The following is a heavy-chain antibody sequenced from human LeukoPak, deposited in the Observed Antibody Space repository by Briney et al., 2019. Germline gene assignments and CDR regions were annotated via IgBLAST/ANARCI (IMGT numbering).Heavy chain of an antibody. CDR3: APSRGYYDSSGS. J-gene: IGHJ4*02. CDR2: ISSSGSTI. D-gene: IGHD3-22*01. V-gene: IGHV3-48*04. CDR1: GFTFSSYA. Sequence: PGGSLRLSCAASGFTFSSYAMSWVRQAPGKGLEWVSYISSSGSTIYYADSVKGRFTISRDNAKNSLYLQMNSLRAEDTAVYYCAPSRGYYDSSGSWGQGTLVTVSS.